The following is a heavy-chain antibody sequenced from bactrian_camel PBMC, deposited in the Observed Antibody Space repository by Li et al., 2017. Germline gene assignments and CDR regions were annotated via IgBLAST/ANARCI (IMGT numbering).Heavy chain of an antibody. CDR3: AASSRPTGLTLSVSTYNY. CDR1: GYTFC. Sequence: HVQLVESGGGSVQAGGSLKLSCAASGYTFCMGWFRQAPGKEREPVAAIWTGGGSTYYADSVKGRFTIAQDKNKNTLSLQMNSLAPEDTAVYYCAASSRPTGLTLSVSTYNYWGQGTQVTVS. CDR2: IWTGGGST. D-gene: IGHD8*01. J-gene: IGHJ4*01. V-gene: IGHV3S54*01.